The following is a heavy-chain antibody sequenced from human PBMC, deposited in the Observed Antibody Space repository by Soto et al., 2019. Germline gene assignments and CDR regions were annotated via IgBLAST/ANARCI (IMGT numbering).Heavy chain of an antibody. J-gene: IGHJ4*02. CDR3: ITDPGEYETF. D-gene: IGHD4-17*01. Sequence: EVQLLESGGGLVQPGGSLRLSCAVSGFTFHTYAMSWVRQAPGKGLEWVARIKNKADGETTDYAAPVKGRFTISRDDSKNMLYLQLNNLKAEDTAVYYCITDPGEYETFWGQGTLVTVSS. CDR2: IKNKADGETT. CDR1: GFTFHTYA. V-gene: IGHV3-15*01.